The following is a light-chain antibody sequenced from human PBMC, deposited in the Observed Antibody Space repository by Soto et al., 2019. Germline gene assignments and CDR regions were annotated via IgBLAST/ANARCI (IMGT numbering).Light chain of an antibody. J-gene: IGKJ1*01. CDR2: GAS. CDR1: QSASSNY. CDR3: QHYGSVSWT. V-gene: IGKV3-20*01. Sequence: DIVLTQSPGTLSLSPGERATLSCRASQSASSNYLAWYQQKPGQAPRLLIHGASTRATGVPDRFSGSGSGTDFTLTISRLEPEDFAVYHCQHYGSVSWTFGQGTKVEIK.